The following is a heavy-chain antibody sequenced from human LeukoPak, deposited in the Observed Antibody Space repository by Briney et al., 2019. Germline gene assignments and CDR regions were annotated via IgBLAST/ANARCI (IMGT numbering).Heavy chain of an antibody. CDR1: GYTFTSYG. D-gene: IGHD6-13*01. J-gene: IGHJ6*03. CDR2: ISAYNGNT. CDR3: ARDRSTSSSWYTPYYYYYYMDV. V-gene: IGHV1-18*01. Sequence: ASVKVSCKASGYTFTSYGISWVRQAPGQGLEWMGWISAYNGNTNYAQKLQGRVTMPTDTSTSTAYMELRSLRSDDTAVYYCARDRSTSSSWYTPYYYYYYMDVWGKGTTVTVSS.